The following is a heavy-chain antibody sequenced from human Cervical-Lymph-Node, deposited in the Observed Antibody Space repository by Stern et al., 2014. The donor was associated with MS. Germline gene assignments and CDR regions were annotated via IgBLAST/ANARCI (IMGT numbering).Heavy chain of an antibody. CDR3: ARDLRYYYDSSGYCYRWFDP. Sequence: QVQLQESGPGLVKPSQTLSLTCTVSGGSISSGGYYWSWIRQHPGKGLEWIGYIYYSGSTYYNPSLKSRVTISVDTSKNQFSLQLSSVPAADTAVYYCARDLRYYYDSSGYCYRWFDPWGQGTLVTVSS. CDR1: GGSISSGGYY. V-gene: IGHV4-31*03. J-gene: IGHJ5*02. D-gene: IGHD3-22*01. CDR2: IYYSGST.